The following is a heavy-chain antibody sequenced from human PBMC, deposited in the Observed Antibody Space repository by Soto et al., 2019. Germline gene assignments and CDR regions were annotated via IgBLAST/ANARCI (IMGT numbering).Heavy chain of an antibody. Sequence: QLQLQESGPGLVKPSETLSLTCTVSGGSINSSGYYWGWIRQPPGKGLEWIGTIYYSGRTYYNPSLKSRVTMSVDTSENQFSLKLSSVTAADTAVYYCARYNNWNSVYFDYWCQGALVTVSS. CDR1: GGSINSSGYY. CDR2: IYYSGRT. D-gene: IGHD1-7*01. CDR3: ARYNNWNSVYFDY. J-gene: IGHJ4*02. V-gene: IGHV4-39*01.